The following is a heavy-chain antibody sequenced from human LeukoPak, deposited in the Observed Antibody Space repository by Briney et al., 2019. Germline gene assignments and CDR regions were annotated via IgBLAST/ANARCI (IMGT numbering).Heavy chain of an antibody. D-gene: IGHD2/OR15-2a*01. CDR1: GLAFSTYA. V-gene: IGHV3-30-3*01. CDR2: ISYDGTNK. J-gene: IGHJ4*02. CDR3: ARDLWGANSY. Sequence: GGSLRLSCAASGLAFSTYAMHWVRQAPDKGLEWMAVISYDGTNKYYSDSVKGRFTISRDNSKNTLYLQMHSLRAEDTAVYYCARDLWGANSYWGQGSLVTVSS.